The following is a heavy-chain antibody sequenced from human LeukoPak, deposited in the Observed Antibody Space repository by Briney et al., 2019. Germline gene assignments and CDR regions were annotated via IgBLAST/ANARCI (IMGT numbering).Heavy chain of an antibody. J-gene: IGHJ4*02. CDR1: GFTFSSYE. V-gene: IGHV3-48*03. CDR3: AKDDYGGWDNY. Sequence: GGSLRLSCAASGFTFSSYEMNWVRQAPGKGLEGVSYISSSGSTIYYADSVKGRFTISRDNSKNTLYLQMNSLRAEDTAVYYCAKDDYGGWDNYWGQGTLVTVSS. CDR2: ISSSGSTI. D-gene: IGHD4-23*01.